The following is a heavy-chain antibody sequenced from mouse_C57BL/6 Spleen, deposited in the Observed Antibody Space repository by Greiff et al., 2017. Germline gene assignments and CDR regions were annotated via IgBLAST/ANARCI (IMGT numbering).Heavy chain of an antibody. CDR3: ARERDYGFDY. Sequence: QVQLQQSGPELVKPGASVKISCKASGYAFSSSWMNWVKQRPGKGLEWIGRIYPGDGDTNYNGKFKGKATVTADKSSSTAYMQLSSLTSEDAAVYYCARERDYGFDYWGQGTTLTVSS. V-gene: IGHV1-82*01. CDR2: IYPGDGDT. CDR1: GYAFSSSW. J-gene: IGHJ2*01. D-gene: IGHD2-4*01.